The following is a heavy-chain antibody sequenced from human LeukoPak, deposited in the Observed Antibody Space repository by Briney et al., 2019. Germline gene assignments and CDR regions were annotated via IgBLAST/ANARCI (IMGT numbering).Heavy chain of an antibody. CDR2: MNPNSGNT. V-gene: IGHV1-8*01. D-gene: IGHD3-10*01. CDR1: GYTFTSYD. Sequence: ASVKVSCKASGYTFTSYDINWVRQATGQGAEGMGWMNPNSGNTGYAQKFQGRVTMTRNTSISTAYMELSSLRSEDTAVYYCARGLGRITMVRGVIVYWGQGTLVTVSS. J-gene: IGHJ4*02. CDR3: ARGLGRITMVRGVIVY.